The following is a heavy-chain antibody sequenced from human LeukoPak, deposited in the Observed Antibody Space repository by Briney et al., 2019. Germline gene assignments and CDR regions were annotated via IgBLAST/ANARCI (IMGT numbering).Heavy chain of an antibody. CDR1: GFTFSSYT. CDR2: ISSGSGYI. V-gene: IGHV3-21*01. J-gene: IGHJ5*01. Sequence: GGSLRLSCAASGFTFSSYTMNWVRLAPGKGLEWVSSISSGSGYIQYADSVKGRFTISRDNAENSVFLQMRSLRVDDTALYYCVRGWLDFWGQGTPVTVSS. CDR3: VRGWLDF.